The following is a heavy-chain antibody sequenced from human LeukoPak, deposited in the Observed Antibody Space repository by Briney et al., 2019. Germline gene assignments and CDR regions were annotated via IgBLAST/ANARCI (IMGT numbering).Heavy chain of an antibody. CDR1: GFTFSSYG. Sequence: PGRSLRLSCAASGFTFSSYGMHWVRQAPGKGLEWVAVIWYDGSNKYYADSVKGRFTISGDNSKNTLYLQMNSLRAEDTAVYYCARDRGYYDSSGGDYWGQGTLVTVSS. J-gene: IGHJ4*02. D-gene: IGHD3-22*01. CDR2: IWYDGSNK. CDR3: ARDRGYYDSSGGDY. V-gene: IGHV3-33*01.